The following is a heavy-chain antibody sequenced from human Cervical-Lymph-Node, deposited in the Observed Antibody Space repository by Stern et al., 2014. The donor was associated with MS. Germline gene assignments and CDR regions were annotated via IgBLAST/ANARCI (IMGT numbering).Heavy chain of an antibody. D-gene: IGHD4-17*01. CDR2: IWYDGSNK. J-gene: IGHJ4*02. V-gene: IGHV3-33*08. CDR1: GFSFRDYG. CDR3: ARGRFGDQYYFDS. Sequence: VQLVESGGGVVQPGESLRLSCASFGFSFRDYGMHWVRHAPGKGLEWASLIWYDGSNKYYADSVNGRFTISRDNSRNMLFLQMNSLRVEDTGIYFCARGRFGDQYYFDSWGQGALVTVSS.